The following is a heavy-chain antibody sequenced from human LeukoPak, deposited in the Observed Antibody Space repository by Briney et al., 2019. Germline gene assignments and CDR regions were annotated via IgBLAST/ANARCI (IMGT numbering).Heavy chain of an antibody. J-gene: IGHJ4*02. V-gene: IGHV1-18*01. Sequence: ASVTVSCKASGYTFTSYGISWVRQAPGQGLEWMGWISAYNGNTNYAQKIQGRVTMTTDTSTSTAYMELRSLRSDDTAVYYCARSATHRLTWTDRSQWLPLDYWGQGTLVTVSS. CDR1: GYTFTSYG. CDR2: ISAYNGNT. D-gene: IGHD5-18*01. CDR3: ARSATHRLTWTDRSQWLPLDY.